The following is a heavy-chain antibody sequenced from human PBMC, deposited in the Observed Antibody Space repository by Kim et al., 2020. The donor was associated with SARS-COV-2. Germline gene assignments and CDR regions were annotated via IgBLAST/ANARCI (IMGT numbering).Heavy chain of an antibody. CDR1: GFTFSSYG. CDR3: AKDDGTNWNDVGAFDI. J-gene: IGHJ3*02. CDR2: IGNDGSNK. V-gene: IGHV3-33*06. D-gene: IGHD1-20*01. Sequence: GGSLRLSCAASGFTFSSYGMHWVRQAPGEGLEWVAVIGNDGSNKYYADSVKGRFTISRDNSKNTLYLQMYSLRAEDTAVYYCAKDDGTNWNDVGAFDIWGQGKLVTVSS.